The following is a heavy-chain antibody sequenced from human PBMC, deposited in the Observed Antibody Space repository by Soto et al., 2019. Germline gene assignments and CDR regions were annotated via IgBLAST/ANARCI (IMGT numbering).Heavy chain of an antibody. CDR2: ISGSGGST. J-gene: IGHJ5*02. CDR3: AKVIAAAGTGYWFDP. V-gene: IGHV3-23*01. CDR1: GFTFRSYA. D-gene: IGHD6-13*01. Sequence: EVQLLESGGGLVQPAGSLRLSCAATGFTFRSYAMSWVRQAPGKGLEWVSAISGSGGSTYYADSVKGRFTISRDNSKNTLYLQMNSLRAEGTAGYYCAKVIAAAGTGYWFDPWGQGTLVTVSS.